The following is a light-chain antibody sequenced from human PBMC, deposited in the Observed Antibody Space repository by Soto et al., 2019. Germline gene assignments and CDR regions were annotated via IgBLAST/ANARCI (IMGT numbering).Light chain of an antibody. CDR1: SSDVGGYNY. J-gene: IGLJ1*01. V-gene: IGLV2-14*01. Sequence: QSALTQPASVSGSPGQSIAISCTGTSSDVGGYNYVSWYQQHPGKAPKLMIYDVSNRPSGVSNRFSGSKSGNTASLTISGLQAEDEADYYCSSFTSSNTYVLGTGTKHTVL. CDR2: DVS. CDR3: SSFTSSNTYV.